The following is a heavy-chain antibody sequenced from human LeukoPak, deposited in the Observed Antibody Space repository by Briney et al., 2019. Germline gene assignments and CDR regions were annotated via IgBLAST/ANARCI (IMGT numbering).Heavy chain of an antibody. CDR1: GFTFSSYA. CDR2: IYSGGST. V-gene: IGHV3-53*01. J-gene: IGHJ4*02. Sequence: PGGSLRLSCAASGFTFSSYAMSWVRQAPGKGLEWVSVIYSGGSTYYADSVKGRFTISRDNSKNTLYLRMNSLRAEDTAVYYCARGLYYFGTSGYLYYWGQGTLVTVSS. D-gene: IGHD3-22*01. CDR3: ARGLYYFGTSGYLYY.